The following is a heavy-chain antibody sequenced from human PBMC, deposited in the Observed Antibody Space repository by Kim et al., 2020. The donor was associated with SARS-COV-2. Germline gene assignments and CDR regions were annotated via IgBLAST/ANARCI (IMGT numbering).Heavy chain of an antibody. CDR1: GFTFSSYG. D-gene: IGHD3-9*01. Sequence: GGSLRLSCAASGFTFSSYGMHWVRQAPGKGLEWVAVIWYDGSNKYYADSVKGRFTISRDNSKNTLYLQMNSLRAEDTAVYYCAREGEIRYFDWLMRPTYGMDVWGQGTTGTVSS. J-gene: IGHJ6*02. CDR2: IWYDGSNK. V-gene: IGHV3-33*01. CDR3: AREGEIRYFDWLMRPTYGMDV.